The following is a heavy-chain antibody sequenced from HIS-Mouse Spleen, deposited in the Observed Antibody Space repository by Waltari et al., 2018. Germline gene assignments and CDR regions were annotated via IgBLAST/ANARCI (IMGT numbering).Heavy chain of an antibody. D-gene: IGHD6-13*01. CDR2: IYYSGRT. J-gene: IGHJ2*01. V-gene: IGHV4-39*07. Sequence: QLQLQESGPGLVKPSETLSLTCTVSGGSISSSSYYWGWIRQPPGKGLEWIGRIYYSGRTSYSPSLKSRVTISVDTSKSPFSLKLSSVTAADAAVYYCAREIPYSSSWYDWYFDLWGRGTLVTVSS. CDR3: AREIPYSSSWYDWYFDL. CDR1: GGSISSSSYY.